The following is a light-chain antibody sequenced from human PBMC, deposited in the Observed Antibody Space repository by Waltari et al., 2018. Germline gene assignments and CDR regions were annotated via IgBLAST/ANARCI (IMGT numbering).Light chain of an antibody. CDR1: QGISSW. V-gene: IGKV1-12*01. J-gene: IGKJ5*01. Sequence: DIQMTQSPSSLSASVGDRVTITCRASQGISSWLAWYQQKPGKAPNLLIYAASRLQRGVPSRISGSGCGTEFTLTISSLQPEDVATYYCQQANSFPFTFGQGTRMEIK. CDR2: AAS. CDR3: QQANSFPFT.